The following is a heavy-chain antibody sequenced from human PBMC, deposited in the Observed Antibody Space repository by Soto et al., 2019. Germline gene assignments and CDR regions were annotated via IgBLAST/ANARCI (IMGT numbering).Heavy chain of an antibody. V-gene: IGHV4-59*08. J-gene: IGHJ6*02. CDR1: GGSISSYY. Sequence: QVQLQESGPGLVKPSETLSLTCTVSGGSISSYYWSWIRQPPGKGLEWIGYIYYIGSTNYNPSLKSRVTISVDTSKNQFSLKLSSVTAADTAVYYCARYSSSYGMDVWGQGTTVTVSS. D-gene: IGHD6-13*01. CDR3: ARYSSSYGMDV. CDR2: IYYIGST.